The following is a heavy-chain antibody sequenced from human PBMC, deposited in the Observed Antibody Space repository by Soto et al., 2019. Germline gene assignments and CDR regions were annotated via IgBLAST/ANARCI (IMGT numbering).Heavy chain of an antibody. D-gene: IGHD2-2*01. Sequence: GGSLRLSCAASGFTFSSYAMSWVRQAPGKGLEWVSAISGSGGSTYYADSVKGRFTISRDNSKNTLYLQMNSLRAEDTAVYYCAKDGGDIVVVPAVVTAFDYWGQGTLVTVSS. CDR1: GFTFSSYA. J-gene: IGHJ4*02. CDR2: ISGSGGST. CDR3: AKDGGDIVVVPAVVTAFDY. V-gene: IGHV3-23*01.